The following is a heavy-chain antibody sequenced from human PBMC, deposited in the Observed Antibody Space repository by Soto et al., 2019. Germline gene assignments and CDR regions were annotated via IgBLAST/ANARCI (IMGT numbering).Heavy chain of an antibody. J-gene: IGHJ6*02. CDR3: ARDPYYDILTGEYYYYGMDV. Sequence: QVQLVQSGAEVKKPGASVKVSCKASGYTFTSYDINWVRQATGQGLEWMGWMNPNSGNTGYAQKFQGRVTMTRNTSISTAYMEPSSLRYEDTAVYYCARDPYYDILTGEYYYYGMDVWGQGTTVTVSS. D-gene: IGHD3-9*01. V-gene: IGHV1-8*01. CDR1: GYTFTSYD. CDR2: MNPNSGNT.